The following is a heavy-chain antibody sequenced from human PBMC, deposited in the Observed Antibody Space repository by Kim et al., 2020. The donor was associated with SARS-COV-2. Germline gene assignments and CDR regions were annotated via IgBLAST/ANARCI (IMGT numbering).Heavy chain of an antibody. CDR2: IRSNTTNYAT. Sequence: GGSLRLSCAASGFSFSDSAIHWVRQAPGKGLEWVGLIRSNTTNYATTYGASVRGRFTISRDDSKDKAHLQMISLKTEDTAVYECSRWGPDGCWGLGTL. CDR3: SRWGPDGC. V-gene: IGHV3-73*01. CDR1: GFSFSDSA. D-gene: IGHD3-16*01. J-gene: IGHJ1*01.